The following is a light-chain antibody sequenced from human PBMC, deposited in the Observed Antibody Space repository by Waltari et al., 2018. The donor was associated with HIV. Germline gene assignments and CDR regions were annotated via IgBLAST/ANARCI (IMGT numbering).Light chain of an antibody. V-gene: IGLV1-51*01. CDR3: RAWDSSLSAFV. J-gene: IGLJ2*01. CDR2: DDN. Sequence: QSVLTHPPSASAAAGQKVTISCSGRYYSVGNTTVSWYQQVPGTAPKLLIYDDNKRRSGIPDRFSGSKSDTSATLGITGLQTGDEADYYCRAWDSSLSAFVFGGGTRLTVL. CDR1: YYSVGNTT.